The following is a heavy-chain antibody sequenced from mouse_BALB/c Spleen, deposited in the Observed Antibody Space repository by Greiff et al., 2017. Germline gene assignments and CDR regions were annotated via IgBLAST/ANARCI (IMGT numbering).Heavy chain of an antibody. J-gene: IGHJ1*01. Sequence: EVKLEESGGGLVQPGGSLKLSCAASGFTFSSFGMHWVRQAPEKGLEWVAYISSGSSTIYYADTVKGRFTISRDNPKNTLFLQLTSLRSEDTAMYYCAGSSPWYFDVWGAGTTVTVSS. CDR1: GFTFSSFG. CDR2: ISSGSSTI. CDR3: AGSSPWYFDV. D-gene: IGHD1-1*01. V-gene: IGHV5-17*02.